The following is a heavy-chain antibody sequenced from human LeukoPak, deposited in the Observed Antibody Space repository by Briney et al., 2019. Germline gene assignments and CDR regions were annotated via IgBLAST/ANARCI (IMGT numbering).Heavy chain of an antibody. D-gene: IGHD3-3*01. V-gene: IGHV3-11*01. Sequence: GGSLRLSCAASGFTFSDYYMSWIRQAPGKGLEWVSYISSSGSTIYYADSVKGRFTISRDNSKNTLYLQMNSLRAEDTAVYYCAKCRVYDFWSGYYLDFDYWGQGTLVTVSS. CDR3: AKCRVYDFWSGYYLDFDY. CDR1: GFTFSDYY. J-gene: IGHJ4*02. CDR2: ISSSGSTI.